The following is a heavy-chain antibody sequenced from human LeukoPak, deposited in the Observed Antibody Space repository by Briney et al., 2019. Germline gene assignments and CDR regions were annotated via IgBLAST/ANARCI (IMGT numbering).Heavy chain of an antibody. CDR3: AREGDGNFDY. D-gene: IGHD5-24*01. J-gene: IGHJ4*02. V-gene: IGHV3-53*01. Sequence: GGSLRLSCAASGFTVSSNYMNWVRQAPGKGLEWVSVIYSGGSTYYADSVRGRFTISRDNSKNTLYLQVNSLRAEDTAVYYCAREGDGNFDYWGQGTLVTVSS. CDR1: GFTVSSNY. CDR2: IYSGGST.